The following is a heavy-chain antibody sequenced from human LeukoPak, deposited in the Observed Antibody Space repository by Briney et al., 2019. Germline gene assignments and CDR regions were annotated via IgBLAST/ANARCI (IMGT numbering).Heavy chain of an antibody. D-gene: IGHD2-15*01. J-gene: IGHJ3*02. Sequence: GGSLRPSCAASGFTFSSYAMHWVRQAPGKGLEYVSAISSNGGSTYYANSVKGRFTISRDNSKNTLYLQMGSLRAEDMAVYYCARDGRGYCSGGSCPHDAFDIWGQGTMVTVSS. V-gene: IGHV3-64*01. CDR2: ISSNGGST. CDR3: ARDGRGYCSGGSCPHDAFDI. CDR1: GFTFSSYA.